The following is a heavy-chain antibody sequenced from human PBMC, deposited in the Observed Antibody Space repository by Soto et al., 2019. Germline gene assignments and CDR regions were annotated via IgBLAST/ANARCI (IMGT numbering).Heavy chain of an antibody. CDR1: GFTFDDYT. Sequence: PGGPLRLSCAASGFTFDDYTMHWVRQAPGKGLEWVSLISWDGGSTYYADSVKGRFTISRDNSKNSLYLQMNSLRTEDTALYYCAKELVPAARRYYYYYGMDVWGQGTTVTVSS. CDR2: ISWDGGST. D-gene: IGHD2-2*01. CDR3: AKELVPAARRYYYYYGMDV. V-gene: IGHV3-43*01. J-gene: IGHJ6*02.